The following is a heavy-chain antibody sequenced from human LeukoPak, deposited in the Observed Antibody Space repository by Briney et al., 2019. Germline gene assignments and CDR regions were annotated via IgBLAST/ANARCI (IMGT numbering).Heavy chain of an antibody. V-gene: IGHV3-74*01. CDR3: ARDLDYYATDQ. CDR2: ISPDGRNI. D-gene: IGHD3/OR15-3a*01. J-gene: IGHJ5*02. CDR1: GFTLSDYW. Sequence: GGSLRLSCAASGFTLSDYWMNWVRQAPGKGPVWVSHISPDGRNIAYADSVKGRFTISRDNAKNSLYLQMNSLRADDTAVYYCARDLDYYATDQWGQGTLVTVSS.